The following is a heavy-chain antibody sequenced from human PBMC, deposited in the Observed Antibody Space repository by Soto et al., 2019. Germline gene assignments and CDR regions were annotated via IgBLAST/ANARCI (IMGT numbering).Heavy chain of an antibody. CDR2: ISSSSSYI. CDR3: GVWGTDEYYFDY. V-gene: IGHV3-21*01. Sequence: EVQLVESGGGLVKPGGSLRLSCAASGFTFSSYSMNWVRQAPGKGLEWVSSISSSSSYIYYADSVKGRFTISRDNAKNSLYLQMNSLRAEDTAVYYCGVWGTDEYYFDYWGQGTLVTVSS. CDR1: GFTFSSYS. D-gene: IGHD3-16*01. J-gene: IGHJ4*02.